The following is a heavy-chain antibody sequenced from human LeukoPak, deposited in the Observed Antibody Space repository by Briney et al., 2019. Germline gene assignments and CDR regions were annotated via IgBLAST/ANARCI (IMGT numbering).Heavy chain of an antibody. J-gene: IGHJ4*02. V-gene: IGHV3-23*01. Sequence: GGSLRLSCAASGFTFSSYAMSWVRQAPGKGLEWVSAISGSGGSTYYADSVKGRFTISRDNSKNTLYLQMNSLRAEDTAVYYCAKDSHCSSTSCYEFDYWGQGTLVTVSS. CDR1: GFTFSSYA. CDR3: AKDSHCSSTSCYEFDY. CDR2: ISGSGGST. D-gene: IGHD2-2*01.